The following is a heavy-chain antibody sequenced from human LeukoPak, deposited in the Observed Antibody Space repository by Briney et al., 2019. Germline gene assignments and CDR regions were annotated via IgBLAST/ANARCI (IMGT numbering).Heavy chain of an antibody. CDR2: IIPIFGTA. D-gene: IGHD4-17*01. V-gene: IGHV1-69*05. J-gene: IGHJ3*02. CDR1: GGTFSRYA. CDR3: ARETTEGNAFDI. Sequence: ASVKVSCKASGGTFSRYAIRWVRQAPGQGLEWMGGIIPIFGTANYAQKFQGRVTITRNTSISTAYMELSSLRSEDTAVYYCARETTEGNAFDIWGQGTMVTVSS.